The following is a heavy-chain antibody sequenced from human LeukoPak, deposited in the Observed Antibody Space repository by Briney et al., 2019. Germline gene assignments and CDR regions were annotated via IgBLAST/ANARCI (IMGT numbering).Heavy chain of an antibody. CDR3: ARGLMPTSSSYSNAFDI. J-gene: IGHJ3*02. Sequence: SETLSLTCAVSGASISSSHWWSWVRRPPEQGLAWIGEVYHSGSTNYNPSLKGRVTISVDTSKNQFSLELRSVTAADTAVYFCARGLMPTSSSYSNAFDIWGQGTMLTVSS. CDR1: GASISSSHW. V-gene: IGHV4-4*02. CDR2: VYHSGST. D-gene: IGHD6-13*01.